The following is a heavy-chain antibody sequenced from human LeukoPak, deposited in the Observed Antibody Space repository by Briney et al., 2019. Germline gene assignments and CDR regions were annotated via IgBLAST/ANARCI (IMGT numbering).Heavy chain of an antibody. Sequence: GGSLRLSCASSRFTISSFWMSWVRQAPGKGLEWVANIKEDGSEKYYVDSVKGRFTISRDNAKNSLYLQMNSLRAEDTAVYYCARAPVSRSWYGNWYFDLWGRGTLVTVSS. CDR3: ARAPVSRSWYGNWYFDL. D-gene: IGHD6-13*01. CDR2: IKEDGSEK. CDR1: RFTISSFW. V-gene: IGHV3-7*01. J-gene: IGHJ2*01.